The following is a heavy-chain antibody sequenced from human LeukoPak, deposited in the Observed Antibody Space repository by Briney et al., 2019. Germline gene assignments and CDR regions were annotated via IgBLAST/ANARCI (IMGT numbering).Heavy chain of an antibody. V-gene: IGHV3-74*01. J-gene: IGHJ4*02. CDR3: AGTYYYDSSGYSYEY. CDR2: INSDGSST. CDR1: GFTFSSYW. D-gene: IGHD3-22*01. Sequence: GGSLRLSCAASGFTFSSYWMHWVRQAPGKGLVWVSRINSDGSSTSYADSVKGRFTISRDNAKNTLYVQMNSLRAEDTAVYYCAGTYYYDSSGYSYEYWGQGTLVAVSS.